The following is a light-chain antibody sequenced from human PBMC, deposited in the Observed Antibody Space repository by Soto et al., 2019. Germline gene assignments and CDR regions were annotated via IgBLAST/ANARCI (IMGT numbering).Light chain of an antibody. Sequence: DIQMTQSPSTLSASVGDRVTITCRASQSISHWLAWYQQKPGKAPTLLIFQASSLESGVPSRFSGSGSGTEFTLTISSLQPDDFATYYCQHYYDSPWTFGQGTTVEI. CDR1: QSISHW. CDR2: QAS. V-gene: IGKV1-5*03. CDR3: QHYYDSPWT. J-gene: IGKJ1*01.